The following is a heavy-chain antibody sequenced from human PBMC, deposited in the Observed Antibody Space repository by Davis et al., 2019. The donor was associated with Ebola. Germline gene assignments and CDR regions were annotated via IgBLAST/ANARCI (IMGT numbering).Heavy chain of an antibody. D-gene: IGHD3-22*01. CDR3: ARETYYYDSSGYYYSAFDI. CDR1: GGSISSYY. CDR2: IYYSGST. J-gene: IGHJ3*02. Sequence: SETLSLTCTVSGGSISSYYWSWIRQPPGKGLEWIGYIYYSGSTNYNPSLKSRVTISVDTSTNQFSLKLSSVTAADTAVYYCARETYYYDSSGYYYSAFDIWGQGTMVTVSS. V-gene: IGHV4-59*01.